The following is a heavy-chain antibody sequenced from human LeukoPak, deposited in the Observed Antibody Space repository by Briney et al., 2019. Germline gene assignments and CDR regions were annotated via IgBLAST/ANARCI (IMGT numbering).Heavy chain of an antibody. CDR2: ISSSSSYI. J-gene: IGHJ4*02. V-gene: IGHV3-21*01. CDR1: GFTFSSYS. Sequence: GGSLRLSCAASGFTFSSYSMNWVRQAPGKGLEWVSSISSSSSYIYYADSVKGRFTISRDNAKNSLYLQMNSLRAEDTAVYYCARPNYYDSSGYYGDFDYWGQGTLVTVSS. CDR3: ARPNYYDSSGYYGDFDY. D-gene: IGHD3-22*01.